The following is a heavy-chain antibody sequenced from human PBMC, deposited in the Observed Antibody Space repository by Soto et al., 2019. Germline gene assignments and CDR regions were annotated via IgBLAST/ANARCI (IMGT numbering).Heavy chain of an antibody. J-gene: IGHJ2*01. CDR1: GGSISSYY. CDR2: IYYTGST. CDR3: ANFNWHFDL. V-gene: IGHV4-59*01. Sequence: QVQLQESGPGLVKPSETLSLTCTVSGGSISSYYWSWIRQPPGKGLEWIGYIYYTGSTNYNPSLQSRVTISVDTSKNQFSLQLSSVTAADTAVYYCANFNWHFDLWGRGTLVTVSS.